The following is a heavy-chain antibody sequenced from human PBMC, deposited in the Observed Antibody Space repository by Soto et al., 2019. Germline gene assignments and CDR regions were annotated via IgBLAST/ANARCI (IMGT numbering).Heavy chain of an antibody. D-gene: IGHD3-22*01. V-gene: IGHV3-30-3*01. J-gene: IGHJ5*02. CDR3: ARSRSGSLGGIFFDP. Sequence: QVQLVESGGGEVQPGRSLRLSCAASGFTFSSYAMHWVRQAPGKGLEWVAVISYDGSNKYYADSVKGRFTISRDNSKNTLYLQMNSLRAEDTAVYYCARSRSGSLGGIFFDPWGQGTLVTVSS. CDR1: GFTFSSYA. CDR2: ISYDGSNK.